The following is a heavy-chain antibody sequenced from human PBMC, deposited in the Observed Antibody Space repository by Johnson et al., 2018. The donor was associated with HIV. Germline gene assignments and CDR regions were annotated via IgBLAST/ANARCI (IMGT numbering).Heavy chain of an antibody. CDR3: ARDLNHFGGACEI. D-gene: IGHD3-16*01. Sequence: QVLLVESGGGVVQPGRSLRLSCAASGFPFSSYAMHWVRQAPGKGLEWVAVISYDGSNKYYADSVKGRFTISRDNSKNTLYLQMNSLRAEDTAVYYCARDLNHFGGACEIWGQGTMVTVSS. J-gene: IGHJ3*02. CDR1: GFPFSSYA. CDR2: ISYDGSNK. V-gene: IGHV3-30*04.